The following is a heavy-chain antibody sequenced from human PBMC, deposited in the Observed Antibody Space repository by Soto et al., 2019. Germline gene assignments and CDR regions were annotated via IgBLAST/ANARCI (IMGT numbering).Heavy chain of an antibody. CDR2: INAGNGNT. V-gene: IGHV1-3*01. D-gene: IGHD3-9*01. CDR3: ARDDRYYDILTGFDY. J-gene: IGHJ4*02. Sequence: ASVKVSCKASGYTFTSYAMHWVRQAPGQRLEWMGWINAGNGNTKYSQKFQGRVTITRDTSASTAYMELSSLRSEDTAVYYCARDDRYYDILTGFDYWGQGTLVTVSS. CDR1: GYTFTSYA.